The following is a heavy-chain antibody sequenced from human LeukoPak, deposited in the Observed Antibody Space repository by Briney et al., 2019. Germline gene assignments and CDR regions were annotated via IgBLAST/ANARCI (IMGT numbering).Heavy chain of an antibody. CDR2: IYYSGST. CDR3: ARGYSSSWTHFDY. D-gene: IGHD6-13*01. J-gene: IGHJ4*02. V-gene: IGHV4-59*01. Sequence: SETLSLTCTVSGSSISSYYWSWIRQPPGKGLEWIGYIYYSGSTNYNPSLKSRVTISVDTSKNQFSLKLSSVTAADTAVYYCARGYSSSWTHFDYWGQGTLVTVSS. CDR1: GSSISSYY.